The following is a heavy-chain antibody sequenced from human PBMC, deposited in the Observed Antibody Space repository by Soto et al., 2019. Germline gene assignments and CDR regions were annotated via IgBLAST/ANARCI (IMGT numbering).Heavy chain of an antibody. J-gene: IGHJ4*02. Sequence: VQLLESGGGLVQPGGSLRLSCEASGFTIINYAMTWLRQAPGQGLEWVSTFTSPGVTYYADSVKGRFTISRDTSKNTLFLQMNRLRAEDTAVYYCAKREARTGRYFDWGQVTLVTVSP. CDR1: GFTIINYA. V-gene: IGHV3-23*01. CDR2: FTSPGVT. D-gene: IGHD1-26*01. CDR3: AKREARTGRYFD.